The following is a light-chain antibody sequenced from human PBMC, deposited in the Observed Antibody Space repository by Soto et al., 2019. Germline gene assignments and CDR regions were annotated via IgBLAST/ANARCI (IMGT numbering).Light chain of an antibody. V-gene: IGKV3-15*01. CDR3: QQYNNWPPIT. CDR1: QSVSKS. J-gene: IGKJ5*01. CDR2: SAS. Sequence: EIVMTQAPATLSVSPGERPTLSCRASQSVSKSLAWYQQKPGQAPRLLIYSASTRATGIPARFSGSGSDTEFTLTISSLQSEDFAVYYCQQYNNWPPITFGQGTRLEIK.